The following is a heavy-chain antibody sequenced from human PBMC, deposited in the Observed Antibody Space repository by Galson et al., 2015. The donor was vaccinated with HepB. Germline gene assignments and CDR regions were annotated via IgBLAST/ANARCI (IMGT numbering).Heavy chain of an antibody. Sequence: SLRLSCAASGFNLSSYGMHWVRQAPGKGLEWVAVIWYDGSNKYYADSVKGRFTISRDNSKNTLYLQMNSLRAEDTAVYYCARDRGGSGSYLSYFYDLDVWGQGTTVTVSS. J-gene: IGHJ6*02. CDR1: GFNLSSYG. V-gene: IGHV3-33*01. CDR2: IWYDGSNK. D-gene: IGHD3-10*01. CDR3: ARDRGGSGSYLSYFYDLDV.